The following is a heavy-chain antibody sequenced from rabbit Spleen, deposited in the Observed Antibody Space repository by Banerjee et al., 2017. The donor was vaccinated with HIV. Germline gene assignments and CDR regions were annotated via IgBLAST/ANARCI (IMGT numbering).Heavy chain of an antibody. Sequence: QSLEESGGDLVKPGASLTLTCTASGFSFSSSDYMCWVRQAPGKGLEWISCMAGSSSGFTYSATWAKGRFTCSKTSSTTVTLQMTSLTVADTATYFCARDTGSSFSSYGMALWGPGTLVTVS. CDR2: MAGSSSGFT. CDR3: ARDTGSSFSSYGMAL. J-gene: IGHJ6*01. CDR1: GFSFSSSDY. D-gene: IGHD8-1*01. V-gene: IGHV1S40*01.